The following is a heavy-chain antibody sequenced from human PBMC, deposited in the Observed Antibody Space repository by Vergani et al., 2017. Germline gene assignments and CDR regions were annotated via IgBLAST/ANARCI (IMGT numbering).Heavy chain of an antibody. CDR2: ISGSGGST. V-gene: IGHV3-23*04. J-gene: IGHJ4*02. D-gene: IGHD3-3*01. Sequence: EVQLVESGGGLVQPGRSLRLSCAASGFTFSSYAMSWVRQAPGKGLEWVSAISGSGGSTYYADSVKGRFTISRDNSKNTLYLQMNSLRAEDTAVYYCAKHYDFWSGYYRTYYFDYWGQGTLVTVSS. CDR3: AKHYDFWSGYYRTYYFDY. CDR1: GFTFSSYA.